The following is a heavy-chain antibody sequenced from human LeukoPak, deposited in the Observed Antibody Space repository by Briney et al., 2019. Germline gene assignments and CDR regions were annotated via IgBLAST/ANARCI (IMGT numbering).Heavy chain of an antibody. CDR2: INHSGST. D-gene: IGHD1-7*01. Sequence: SETLSLTYAVYGGSFSGYYWSWIRQPPGKGLEWIGEINHSGSTNYNPSLKSRVTISVDTSKNQFSLKLSSVTAADTAVYYCARGRITGTISFDYWGQGTLVTVSS. J-gene: IGHJ4*02. CDR1: GGSFSGYY. V-gene: IGHV4-34*01. CDR3: ARGRITGTISFDY.